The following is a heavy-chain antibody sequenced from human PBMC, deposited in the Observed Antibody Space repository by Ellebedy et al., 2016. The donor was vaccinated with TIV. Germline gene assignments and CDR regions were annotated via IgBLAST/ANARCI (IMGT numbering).Heavy chain of an antibody. D-gene: IGHD3/OR15-3a*01. V-gene: IGHV4-39*01. CDR1: GGSISGSSSY. Sequence: SETLSLTCTVSGGSISGSSSYWGWIRQPPGKGLEWIGNIFDTGSTYCNPSLNSRVTISVDTSQHQFSLKLRSVTAADTAVYYCARSLMIFSFDKCYFDLWGRGTLVTVSS. J-gene: IGHJ2*01. CDR3: ARSLMIFSFDKCYFDL. CDR2: IFDTGST.